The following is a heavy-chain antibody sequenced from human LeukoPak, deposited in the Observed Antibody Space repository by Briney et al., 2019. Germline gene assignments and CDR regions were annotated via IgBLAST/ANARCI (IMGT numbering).Heavy chain of an antibody. J-gene: IGHJ5*02. CDR2: MSPNSGNT. D-gene: IGHD1-1*01. CDR1: GYTFTSYD. Sequence: ASVKVSCKTSGYTFTSYDINWVRQATGQGLEWMGWMSPNSGNTGYAQKFQGRVTMTRNTSISTAYMELSSLRSEDTAVYYCARGLFAVQLERRGEAWGQGTLVTVSS. CDR3: ARGLFAVQLERRGEA. V-gene: IGHV1-8*02.